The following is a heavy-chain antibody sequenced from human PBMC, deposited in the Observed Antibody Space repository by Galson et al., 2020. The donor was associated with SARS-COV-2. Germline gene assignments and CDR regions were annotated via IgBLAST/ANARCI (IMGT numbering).Heavy chain of an antibody. CDR3: ARGNEFRPYSAFKN. CDR2: IYHSGNT. V-gene: IGHV4-38-2*01. CDR1: GYSISSGYH. Sequence: SETLSLTCDVSGYSISSGYHWGWIRQPPGQGLECLGSIYHSGNTYYNPSLESRVTISVDTSKNQFSLKLRSVTAADTAVYYCARGNEFRPYSAFKNWGQGILVTVSS. J-gene: IGHJ4*02. D-gene: IGHD1-26*01.